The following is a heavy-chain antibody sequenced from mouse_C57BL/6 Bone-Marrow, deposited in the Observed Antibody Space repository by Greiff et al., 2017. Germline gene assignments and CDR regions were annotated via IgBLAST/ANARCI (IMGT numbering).Heavy chain of an antibody. CDR2: ICPGNGDT. CDR1: GYTFTSYN. CDR3: ASRVDDYGSSYGGYYAMDD. V-gene: IGHV1-12*01. Sequence: QVQLQQSGAELVRPGASVKMSCKASGYTFTSYNMHWVKQTPRQGLEWIGAICPGNGDTSYNQKFKGKATLTVDKSSSTAYMQLSSLTSEDSAVCFCASRVDDYGSSYGGYYAMDDWGQGTSVTVSS. J-gene: IGHJ4*01. D-gene: IGHD1-1*01.